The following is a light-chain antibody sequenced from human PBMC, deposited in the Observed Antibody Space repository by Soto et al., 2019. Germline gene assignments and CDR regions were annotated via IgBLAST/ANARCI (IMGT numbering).Light chain of an antibody. CDR3: QQRSNRLT. CDR2: DAS. V-gene: IGKV3-11*01. CDR1: QSVSSY. J-gene: IGKJ4*01. Sequence: EIVLTQSPATLSLSPGERATLSCRASQSVSSYFAWYHQKPGQAPRLLIYDASNWSTGIPARFSGSGSGTDFTLTISVLEPEDFAVYYCQQRSNRLTFGGGTKVEIK.